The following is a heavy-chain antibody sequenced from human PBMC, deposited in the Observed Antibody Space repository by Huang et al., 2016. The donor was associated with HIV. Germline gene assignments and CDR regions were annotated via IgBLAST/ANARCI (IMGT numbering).Heavy chain of an antibody. CDR2: ISNGGNNI. J-gene: IGHJ4*02. V-gene: IGHV3-11*01. CDR3: ARGGGSYNDY. D-gene: IGHD1-26*01. CDR1: GFTFSDSY. Sequence: QVQLVESGGGLVKPGGSLRLSCAASGFTFSDSYMSWIRQAPGKGLEGVSYISNGGNNIYYTDSVKGRFTISRDNAKNSLSLQMNSLRAADTAIYYCARGGGSYNDYWGQGVLVTVSS.